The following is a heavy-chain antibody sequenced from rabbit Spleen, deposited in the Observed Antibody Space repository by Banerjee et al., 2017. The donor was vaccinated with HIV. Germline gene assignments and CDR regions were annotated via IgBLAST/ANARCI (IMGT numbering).Heavy chain of an antibody. CDR1: GFSFSSIYY. J-gene: IGHJ3*01. D-gene: IGHD2-1*01. Sequence: QSLEESGGDLVKPGTSLTLTCTASGFSFSSIYYMCWVRQAPGKGLECIACIYGDNSGSTWYASWAKGRFTISKTSSTTVTLQMTSLTAADTATYFCARGSATMTMVITGFYLGLWGQGTLVTVS. V-gene: IGHV1S40*01. CDR3: ARGSATMTMVITGFYLGL. CDR2: IYGDNSGST.